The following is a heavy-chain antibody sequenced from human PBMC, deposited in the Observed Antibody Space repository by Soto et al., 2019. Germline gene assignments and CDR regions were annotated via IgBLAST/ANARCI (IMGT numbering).Heavy chain of an antibody. Sequence: PSQTLSLTCAISGDSVSSNSAAWNWIRQSPSRGLEWLGRTYYRSKWYNDYAVSVKSRITINPDTSKNQFSLQLNSVTPEDTAVYYCASEPYYYGSGSYYRPPSIYFDYWGQGTLVTVSS. J-gene: IGHJ4*02. V-gene: IGHV6-1*01. D-gene: IGHD3-10*01. CDR3: ASEPYYYGSGSYYRPPSIYFDY. CDR1: GDSVSSNSAA. CDR2: TYYRSKWYN.